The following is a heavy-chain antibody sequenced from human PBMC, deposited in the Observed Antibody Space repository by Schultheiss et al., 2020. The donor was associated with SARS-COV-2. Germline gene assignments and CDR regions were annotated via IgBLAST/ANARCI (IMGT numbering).Heavy chain of an antibody. D-gene: IGHD6-13*01. CDR1: GFTFSNSD. J-gene: IGHJ3*02. CDR3: ARVDCGQQLVQFDAFDI. Sequence: GGSLRLSCAASGFTFSNSDMNWVRQAPGKGLEWVSYISSSSSTIYYADSVKGRFTISRDNAKNSLYLQMNSLRAEDTAVYYCARVDCGQQLVQFDAFDIWGQGTMVTVSS. CDR2: ISSSSSTI. V-gene: IGHV3-48*01.